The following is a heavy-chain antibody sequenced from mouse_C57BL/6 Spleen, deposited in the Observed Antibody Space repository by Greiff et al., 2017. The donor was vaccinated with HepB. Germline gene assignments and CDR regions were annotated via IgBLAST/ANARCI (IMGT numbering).Heavy chain of an antibody. J-gene: IGHJ4*01. Sequence: EVQLQQSGPELVKPGASVKIPCKASGYTFTDYNMDWVKQSHGKSLEWIGDINPNNGGTIYNQKFKGKATLTVDKSSSTAYMELRSLASEDTAVYYCARRRVDYGNYGAMDYWGQGTSVTVSS. CDR2: INPNNGGT. CDR1: GYTFTDYN. D-gene: IGHD2-1*01. CDR3: ARRRVDYGNYGAMDY. V-gene: IGHV1-18*01.